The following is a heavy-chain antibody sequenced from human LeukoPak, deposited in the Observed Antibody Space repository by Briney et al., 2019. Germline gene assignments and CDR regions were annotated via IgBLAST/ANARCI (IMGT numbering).Heavy chain of an antibody. V-gene: IGHV3-11*04. CDR1: GFTFSDYY. J-gene: IGHJ3*02. CDR3: ARDRGRAATDAFDI. Sequence: GSLRLSCAASGFTFSDYYMSWIRQAPGKELEWVSYISSSGSTIYYADSVKGRFTISRDNAKNSLYLQMNSLKAEDTAVYYCARDRGRAATDAFDIWGQGTMVTVSS. CDR2: ISSSGSTI. D-gene: IGHD3-16*01.